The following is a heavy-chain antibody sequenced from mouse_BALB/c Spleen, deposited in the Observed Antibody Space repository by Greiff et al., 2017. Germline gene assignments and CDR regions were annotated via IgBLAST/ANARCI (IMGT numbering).Heavy chain of an antibody. V-gene: IGHV1-15*01. CDR1: GYTFTDYE. CDR3: TRGGFDY. J-gene: IGHJ2*01. Sequence: VQLQQSGAELVRPGASVTLSCKASGYTFTDYEMHWVKQTPVHGLEWIGAIDPETGGTAYNQKFKGKATLTADKSSSTAYMELRSLTSEDSAVYYCTRGGFDYWGQGTTLTDSS. CDR2: IDPETGGT.